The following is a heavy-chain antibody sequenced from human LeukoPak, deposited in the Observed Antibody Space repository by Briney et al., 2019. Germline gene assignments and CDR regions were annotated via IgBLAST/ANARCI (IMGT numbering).Heavy chain of an antibody. CDR1: GGSISSYY. D-gene: IGHD3-16*01. V-gene: IGHV4-4*07. J-gene: IGHJ6*03. CDR3: ARAPVLGNKAGYYYYYMDV. Sequence: SETLSLTCTVSGGSISSYYWSWIRQPAGKGLEWIGRIYTSGSTDYNPSLKSRVTMSVDTSKNQFSLKLRSVTAADTAVYYCARAPVLGNKAGYYYYYMDVWGKGTTVTVSS. CDR2: IYTSGST.